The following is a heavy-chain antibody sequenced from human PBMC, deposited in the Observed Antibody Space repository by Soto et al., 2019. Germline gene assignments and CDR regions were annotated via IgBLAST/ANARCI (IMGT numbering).Heavy chain of an antibody. CDR2: THASGVT. V-gene: IGHV4-31*03. CDR3: ARYGGYGPKGYAFDI. Sequence: QVQLQESGPGLVKPSQTLSLTCSVSGDSVNSGGHYWNWIRQHPGKGLEWVGYTHASGVTSYNPSLKSRLDLSVDMSKNEVSLKLTSVTAADTAVYFCARYGGYGPKGYAFDIWGQGTMVTVSS. CDR1: GDSVNSGGHY. D-gene: IGHD1-26*01. J-gene: IGHJ3*02.